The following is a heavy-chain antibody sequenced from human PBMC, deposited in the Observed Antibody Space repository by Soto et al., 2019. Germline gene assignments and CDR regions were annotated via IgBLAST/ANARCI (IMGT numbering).Heavy chain of an antibody. V-gene: IGHV2-70*04. CDR3: ARMGGRYPYYYYGMDV. Sequence: SGPTLVNPTQTPTLTCTFSGFSLSTSGMRVSWIRQPPGKALEWLARIDWDDDKFYSTSLKTRLTISKDTSKNQVVLTMTNMDPVDTATYYCARMGGRYPYYYYGMDVWGQGTTVTVSS. J-gene: IGHJ6*02. D-gene: IGHD3-16*02. CDR1: GFSLSTSGMR. CDR2: IDWDDDK.